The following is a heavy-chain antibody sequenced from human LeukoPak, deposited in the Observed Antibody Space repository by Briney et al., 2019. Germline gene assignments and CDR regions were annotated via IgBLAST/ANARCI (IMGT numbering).Heavy chain of an antibody. CDR3: ARSQYYYDSSPDY. Sequence: PGRSLRLSCAASGFTFSSYGMHWVRQAPGKGLEWVAVIWYDGSNKYYADSVKGRFTISRDNSKNTLYLQMNSLRAEDTAVYYCARSQYYYDSSPDYWGQGTLVTVSS. V-gene: IGHV3-33*01. D-gene: IGHD3-22*01. CDR1: GFTFSSYG. J-gene: IGHJ4*02. CDR2: IWYDGSNK.